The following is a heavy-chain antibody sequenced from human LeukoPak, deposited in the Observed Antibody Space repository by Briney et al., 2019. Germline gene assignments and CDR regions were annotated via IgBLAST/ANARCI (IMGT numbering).Heavy chain of an antibody. CDR3: ARDWEAAAGRYFFDY. V-gene: IGHV4-4*07. J-gene: IGHJ4*02. CDR1: GDSISSYY. D-gene: IGHD6-13*01. CDR2: IYTSGTT. Sequence: SETLSLTCTVSGDSISSYYWSWIRQPAGKGLEWIGRIYTSGTTNYNPSLRSRVTMSVDTSKNQFSLKLSSVTAADTAVYYCARDWEAAAGRYFFDYWGQGTVVTVSP.